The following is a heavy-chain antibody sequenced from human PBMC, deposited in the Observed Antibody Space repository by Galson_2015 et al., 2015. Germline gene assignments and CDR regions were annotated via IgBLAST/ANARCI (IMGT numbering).Heavy chain of an antibody. D-gene: IGHD2-15*01. V-gene: IGHV1-3*01. Sequence: ASVKVSCKASGYTFTSYAMHWVRQAPGRRLEWMGWINAGNGNTKYSQKFQGRVTITRDTSASTAYMELSSLRSEDTAVYYCARGRDVVVVAATRRYNWFDPWGQGTLVTVSS. CDR3: ARGRDVVVVAATRRYNWFDP. CDR2: INAGNGNT. J-gene: IGHJ5*02. CDR1: GYTFTSYA.